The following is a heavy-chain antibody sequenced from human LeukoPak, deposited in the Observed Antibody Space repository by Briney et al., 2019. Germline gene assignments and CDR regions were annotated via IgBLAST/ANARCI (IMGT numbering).Heavy chain of an antibody. CDR2: INPNSGGT. D-gene: IGHD2-2*01. V-gene: IGHV1-2*02. Sequence: ASVTVSCKASGYTFTGYYMHWVRQAPGQGLEWMGWINPNSGGTNYAQKFQGRVTMTRDTSISTAYMELSRLRSDDTAVYYCARSMVRDIVVVPAAISGSDYWGQGTLVTVSS. CDR1: GYTFTGYY. CDR3: ARSMVRDIVVVPAAISGSDY. J-gene: IGHJ4*02.